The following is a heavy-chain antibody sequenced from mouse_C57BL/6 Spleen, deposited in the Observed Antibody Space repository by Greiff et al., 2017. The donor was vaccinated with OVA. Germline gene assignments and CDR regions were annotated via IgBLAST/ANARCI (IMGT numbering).Heavy chain of an antibody. J-gene: IGHJ2*01. D-gene: IGHD1-1*01. Sequence: VQLQQPGAELVKPGASVKLSCKASGYTFTSYWMHWVKQRTEQGLEWIGRIDPEDGETKYAPKFQGKATITADTSSNTAYLQLSSLTSEDTAVYYCARSGVLRGVSRGYWGQGTTLTVSS. CDR3: ARSGVLRGVSRGY. CDR2: IDPEDGET. V-gene: IGHV14-2*01. CDR1: GYTFTSYW.